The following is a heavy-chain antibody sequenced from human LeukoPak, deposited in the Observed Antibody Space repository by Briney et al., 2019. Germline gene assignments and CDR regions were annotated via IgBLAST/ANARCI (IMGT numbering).Heavy chain of an antibody. CDR3: ARDGYYYDSSGPAV. CDR1: GFTFSSYA. J-gene: IGHJ4*02. V-gene: IGHV3-30-3*01. D-gene: IGHD3-22*01. Sequence: PGGSLRLSCAASGFTFSSYAMHWVRQAPGKGLEWVAVISYDGSNKYYADSVKGRFTISRDNSKNTLYLQMNSLRAEDTAVYYCARDGYYYDSSGPAVWGQGTLVTVSS. CDR2: ISYDGSNK.